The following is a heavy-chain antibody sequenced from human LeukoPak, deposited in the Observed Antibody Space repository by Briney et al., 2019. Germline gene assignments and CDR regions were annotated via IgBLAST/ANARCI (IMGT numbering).Heavy chain of an antibody. D-gene: IGHD2-2*01. J-gene: IGHJ1*01. V-gene: IGHV4-34*01. CDR1: GGSFSGYY. CDR2: INHSGST. Sequence: PSETQSLTCAVYGGSFSGYYWIWIRQPPGKGLEWIGEINHSGSTNYNPSLKSRVTISVDTYKNQSSLKLSSVTAADTAVYYCAREHCSSTSCPEYFQHWGQGTLVTVSS. CDR3: AREHCSSTSCPEYFQH.